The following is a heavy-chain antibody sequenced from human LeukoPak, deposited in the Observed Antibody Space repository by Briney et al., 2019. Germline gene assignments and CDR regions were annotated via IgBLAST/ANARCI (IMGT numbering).Heavy chain of an antibody. V-gene: IGHV1-69*04. D-gene: IGHD5-18*01. J-gene: IGHJ4*02. CDR2: IIPILGIA. CDR1: GGTFSKNA. Sequence: ASVKVSCKASGGTFSKNAISWVRQAPGQGLEWMGRIIPILGIANYAQKFQGRVTITADKSTSTAYMELSSLRSEDTAVYYCARYPREEYSYGHLPLDYWGQGTLVTVSS. CDR3: ARYPREEYSYGHLPLDY.